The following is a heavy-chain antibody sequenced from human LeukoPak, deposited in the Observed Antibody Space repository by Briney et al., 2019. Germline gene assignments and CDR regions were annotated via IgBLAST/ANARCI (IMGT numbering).Heavy chain of an antibody. CDR1: GFTFGDYG. V-gene: IGHV3-20*04. CDR2: INWIGGST. CDR3: AKAPVTSCRGAFCYPFDY. D-gene: IGHD2-15*01. Sequence: GGSLRLSCAASGFTFGDYGMNWVRQVPGKGLEWVSGINWIGGSTGYGDSVKGRFTISRDNAKNSLYLQMNSLRAEDTALYYCAKAPVTSCRGAFCYPFDYWGQGTLVTVSS. J-gene: IGHJ4*02.